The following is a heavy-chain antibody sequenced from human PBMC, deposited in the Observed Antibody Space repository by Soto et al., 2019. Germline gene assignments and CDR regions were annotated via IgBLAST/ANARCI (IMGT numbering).Heavy chain of an antibody. CDR3: ARDRGYCSGGSCYGLDY. CDR2: IYYSGST. J-gene: IGHJ4*02. Sequence: PSETLSLTCTVSGGSISSGDYYRSWIRQPPGKGLEWIGYIYYSGSTYYNPSLKSRVTISVDTSKNQFSLKLSSVTAADTAVYYCARDRGYCSGGSCYGLDYWGQGTLVTVSS. V-gene: IGHV4-30-4*01. D-gene: IGHD2-15*01. CDR1: GGSISSGDYY.